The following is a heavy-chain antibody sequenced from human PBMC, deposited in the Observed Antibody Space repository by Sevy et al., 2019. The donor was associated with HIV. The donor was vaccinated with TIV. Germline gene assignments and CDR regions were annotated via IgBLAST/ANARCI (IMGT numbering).Heavy chain of an antibody. CDR3: ARDIVVVVAATLPLNWFDP. D-gene: IGHD2-15*01. J-gene: IGHJ5*02. Sequence: SETVSLTCAVSGYSISSGYYWGWIRQPPGKGLEWIGSIYHSGSTYYNPSLKSRVTISVDTSKNQFSLKLSYVTAADTAVYYCARDIVVVVAATLPLNWFDPWGQGTLVTVSS. CDR1: GYSISSGYY. V-gene: IGHV4-38-2*02. CDR2: IYHSGST.